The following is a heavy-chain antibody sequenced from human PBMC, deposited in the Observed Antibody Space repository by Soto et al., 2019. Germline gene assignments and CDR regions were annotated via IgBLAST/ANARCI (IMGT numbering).Heavy chain of an antibody. D-gene: IGHD6-6*01. CDR3: AGGIAARPLGY. CDR1: GGSISSGGYS. J-gene: IGHJ4*02. Sequence: QLQLQESGSGLVKPSQTLSLTCAVSGGSISSGGYSWSWIRQPPGKGLEWIGYIYHSGSTYYNPSLKRRVTISVDRFKNPSPLKLSSVTAADTAVYYCAGGIAARPLGYWGQGTLVTVSS. CDR2: IYHSGST. V-gene: IGHV4-30-2*01.